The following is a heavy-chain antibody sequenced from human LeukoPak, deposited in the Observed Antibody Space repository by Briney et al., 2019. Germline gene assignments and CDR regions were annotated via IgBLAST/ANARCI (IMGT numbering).Heavy chain of an antibody. CDR1: GFTVSSNY. V-gene: IGHV4-30-4*08. CDR3: ARDRWGSNYFDH. J-gene: IGHJ4*02. D-gene: IGHD2-21*01. Sequence: LRLSCAASGFTVSSNYMSWIRQPPGKGLEWIGYIYYSGSTYYNPSLKSRVTISVDTSKNQFSLKLSSVTAADTAVYYCARDRWGSNYFDHWGQGTLVTVSS. CDR2: IYYSGST.